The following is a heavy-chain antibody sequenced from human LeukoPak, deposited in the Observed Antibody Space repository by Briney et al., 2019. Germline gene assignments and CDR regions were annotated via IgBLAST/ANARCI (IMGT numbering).Heavy chain of an antibody. CDR3: ARDHLGGTPIDY. V-gene: IGHV3-21*01. J-gene: IGHJ4*02. CDR2: ISSSSSYI. D-gene: IGHD3-10*01. Sequence: XRQAPXXXLEWXSSISSSSSYIYYADSVKGRFTISRDNAKNSLYLQMNSLRAEDTAVYYCARDHLGGTPIDYWGQGTLVTVSS.